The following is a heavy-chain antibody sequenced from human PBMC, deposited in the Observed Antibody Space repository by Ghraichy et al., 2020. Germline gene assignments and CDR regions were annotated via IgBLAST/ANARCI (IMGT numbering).Heavy chain of an antibody. V-gene: IGHV1-18*01. CDR1: GYTFSNYG. CDR2: INTYNDNT. D-gene: IGHD4-23*01. J-gene: IGHJ4*02. Sequence: ASVKVSCKASGYTFSNYGVTWVRHSPGQGLEWMGWINTYNDNTNYAQKFQGRVSMTTDTSTTTAYLELRSLRSDDTAVYYCARDYYGGNSNDFWGQGTLVTVSS. CDR3: ARDYYGGNSNDF.